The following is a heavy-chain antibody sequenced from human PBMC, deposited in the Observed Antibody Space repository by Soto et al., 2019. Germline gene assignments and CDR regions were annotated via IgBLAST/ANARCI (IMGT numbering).Heavy chain of an antibody. D-gene: IGHD4-17*01. CDR2: INTGNGNS. CDR1: GYTFTRYA. CDR3: TRNVDYFDP. J-gene: IGHJ5*02. Sequence: ASVKVSCKACGYTFTRYAMHWVRQAPGQGLEWIGWINTGNGNSHYSQKFQGRVTFTRDTSASTAYRELSSLTSEDSAVYFCTRNVDYFDPWGQGTLVTVSS. V-gene: IGHV1-3*04.